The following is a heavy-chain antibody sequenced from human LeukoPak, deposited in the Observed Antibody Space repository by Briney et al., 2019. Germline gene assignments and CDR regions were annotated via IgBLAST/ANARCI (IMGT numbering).Heavy chain of an antibody. J-gene: IGHJ4*02. Sequence: TGGSLRLSCAAPGFTVSSYYLCWGRPAPGEGVWWVSVIYSGGRTYYAESVKGRFTISRDNSKNTLYIQMNSLRAEDTAVYYCARGMYSSGWYPFDYWGQGTLVTVSS. CDR2: IYSGGRT. V-gene: IGHV3-53*01. D-gene: IGHD6-19*01. CDR3: ARGMYSSGWYPFDY. CDR1: GFTVSSYY.